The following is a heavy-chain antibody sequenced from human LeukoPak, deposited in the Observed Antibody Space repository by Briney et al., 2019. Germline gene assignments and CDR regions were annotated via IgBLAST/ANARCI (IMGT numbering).Heavy chain of an antibody. CDR1: GFTFSNYA. J-gene: IGHJ6*03. Sequence: GGSPRLSCTASGFTFSNYAMSWVRQAPGKGLEWVSYISSSGSTIYYADSVKGRFTISRDNAKNSLYLQMNSLRAEDTAVYYCARDRSAWYGYYYMDVWGKGTTVTISS. CDR3: ARDRSAWYGYYYMDV. V-gene: IGHV3-48*03. D-gene: IGHD6-19*01. CDR2: ISSSGSTI.